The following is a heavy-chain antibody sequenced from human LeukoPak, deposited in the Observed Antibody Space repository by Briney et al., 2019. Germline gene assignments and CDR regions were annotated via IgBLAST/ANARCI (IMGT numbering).Heavy chain of an antibody. D-gene: IGHD3-10*01. J-gene: IGHJ4*02. V-gene: IGHV1-2*02. CDR3: ARDPYGSGRNDY. CDR1: RYTFTGYY. Sequence: GASVKVSCKASRYTFTGYYMHWVRQAPGQGLEWMGWINPNSGGTNYAQKFQGRVTMTRDTSISTAYMELSRLRSDDTAVYYCARDPYGSGRNDYWGQGTLVTVSS. CDR2: INPNSGGT.